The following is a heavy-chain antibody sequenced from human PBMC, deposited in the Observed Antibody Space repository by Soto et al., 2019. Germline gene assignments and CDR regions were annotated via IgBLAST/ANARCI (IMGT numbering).Heavy chain of an antibody. D-gene: IGHD2-15*01. V-gene: IGHV1-69*02. CDR2: IIPILGIA. CDR1: GGTFSSYT. J-gene: IGHJ1*01. CDR3: AIVRNVVVAVPAEFFQH. Sequence: ASVKVSCKASGGTFSSYTISWVRQAPGQGLEWMGRIIPILGIANYAQKFQGRVTITADKSTSTANMELSSLRSEDTAVYYCAIVRNVVVAVPAEFFQHWGQGTPVTVSS.